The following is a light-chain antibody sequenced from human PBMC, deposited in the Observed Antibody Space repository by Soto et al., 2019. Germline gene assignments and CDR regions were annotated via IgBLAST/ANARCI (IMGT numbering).Light chain of an antibody. Sequence: EIVLTQSSGTLSLSPGERATLSCRASQSISSNYLAWYQQKPGQAPRPLIYGASSRATGIPDRFSGSGSGTDFTLTISRLEAEDFAVYYCQHYGSSPYTFGQGTKLEIK. V-gene: IGKV3-20*01. J-gene: IGKJ2*01. CDR2: GAS. CDR1: QSISSNY. CDR3: QHYGSSPYT.